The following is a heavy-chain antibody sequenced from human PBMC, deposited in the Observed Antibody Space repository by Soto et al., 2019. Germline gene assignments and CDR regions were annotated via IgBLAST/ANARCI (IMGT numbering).Heavy chain of an antibody. V-gene: IGHV3-48*02. Sequence: SGGSLRLSCAASGFTFSSYSMNWVRQAPGKGLEWVSYISGSSRNIQYADSVKGRFTISRDNAKNSLYLQMNSLRDEDTAVYYCTRDTVFSFDYWGQGTLVTVSS. J-gene: IGHJ4*02. CDR2: ISGSSRNI. D-gene: IGHD4-4*01. CDR1: GFTFSSYS. CDR3: TRDTVFSFDY.